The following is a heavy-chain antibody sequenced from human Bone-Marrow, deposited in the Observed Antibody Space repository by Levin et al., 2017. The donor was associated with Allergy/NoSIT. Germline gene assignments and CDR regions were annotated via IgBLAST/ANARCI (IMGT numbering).Heavy chain of an antibody. CDR3: TRGSGSSSSGLGY. D-gene: IGHD3-10*01. J-gene: IGHJ4*02. CDR2: FSGYNGNT. Sequence: ASVKVSCKPSGYTFRNYDITWVRQAPGQGLEWMGWFSGYNGNTNYAQKVQGRVTMTTDTSTSTAYMELRSLRSDDTAVYYCTRGSGSSSSGLGYWGQGTLVTVSS. CDR1: GYTFRNYD. V-gene: IGHV1-18*01.